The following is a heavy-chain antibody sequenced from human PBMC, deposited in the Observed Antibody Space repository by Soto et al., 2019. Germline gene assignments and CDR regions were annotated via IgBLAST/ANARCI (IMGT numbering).Heavy chain of an antibody. D-gene: IGHD6-19*01. CDR3: VKDGSSGWPYYYGMDV. Sequence: QAGGSLRLSCAASGFTFSSYGMHWVRQAPGKGLEWVAVISYDGRNKYYADSVKGRFTISRDNSKNTLYLQMSSLRPEDTAVYYCVKDGSSGWPYYYGMDVWGQGTTVTVSS. CDR1: GFTFSSYG. V-gene: IGHV3-30*18. CDR2: ISYDGRNK. J-gene: IGHJ6*02.